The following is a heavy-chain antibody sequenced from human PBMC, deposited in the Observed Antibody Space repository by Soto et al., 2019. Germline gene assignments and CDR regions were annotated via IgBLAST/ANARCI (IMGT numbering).Heavy chain of an antibody. Sequence: QVQLVQSGAEVKKPGSSVKDSCKASGGTFSSYAISWVRQAPGQGLEWMGGIIPIFGTANYAQKFQGRVTITADKSTSTAYMELSSLRSEDTAVYYCVITHDILTGYYIVHWGQGTLVTVSS. CDR2: IIPIFGTA. CDR3: VITHDILTGYYIVH. V-gene: IGHV1-69*06. CDR1: GGTFSSYA. D-gene: IGHD3-9*01. J-gene: IGHJ4*02.